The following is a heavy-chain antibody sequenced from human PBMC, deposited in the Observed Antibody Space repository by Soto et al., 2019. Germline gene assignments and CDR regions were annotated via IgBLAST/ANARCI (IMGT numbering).Heavy chain of an antibody. D-gene: IGHD3-9*01. CDR2: INHSGST. Sequence: SETLSLTCTVSGGSISTSSYYWGWIRQPPGKGLEWIGEINHSGSTNYNPSLKSRVTISVDTSKNQFSLKLSSVTAADTAVYCCARVLRYFRTPNWFDPWGQGTLVTVSS. V-gene: IGHV4-39*07. CDR1: GGSISTSSYY. CDR3: ARVLRYFRTPNWFDP. J-gene: IGHJ5*02.